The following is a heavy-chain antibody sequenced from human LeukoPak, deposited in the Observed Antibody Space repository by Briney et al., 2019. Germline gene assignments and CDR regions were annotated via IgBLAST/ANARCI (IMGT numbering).Heavy chain of an antibody. CDR3: AKGAGYCSSISCSGYSGYDFRFDQ. Sequence: PGGSLRLSCAASGLTFNSDAMSWVRQAPGKGLEWVSIISRSGDITYYADSVKGRFTISRDNSKSTLYLQMSSLRADDTALYYCAKGAGYCSSISCSGYSGYDFRFDQWGQGTLVTVSS. J-gene: IGHJ4*02. D-gene: IGHD2-2*01. CDR2: ISRSGDIT. CDR1: GLTFNSDA. V-gene: IGHV3-23*01.